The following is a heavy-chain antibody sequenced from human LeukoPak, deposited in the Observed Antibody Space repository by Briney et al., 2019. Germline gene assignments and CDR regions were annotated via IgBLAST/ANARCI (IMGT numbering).Heavy chain of an antibody. D-gene: IGHD3-10*02. CDR1: GFTFSSYA. CDR2: IGGSGKTT. V-gene: IGHV3-23*01. Sequence: GGSLRLSCEASGFTFSSYAMNWVRQAPGKGLEWVSTIGGSGKTTSYADSVKGRFTISRDNSKNTLYLQMNSLRVEDTAVYYCAKDLFVGLDGYYFDYWGQGILVSVSS. J-gene: IGHJ4*02. CDR3: AKDLFVGLDGYYFDY.